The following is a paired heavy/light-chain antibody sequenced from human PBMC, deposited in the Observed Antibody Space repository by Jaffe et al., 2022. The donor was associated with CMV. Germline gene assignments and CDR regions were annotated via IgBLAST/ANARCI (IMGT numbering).Light chain of an antibody. CDR1: QSISSY. V-gene: IGKV1-39*01. Sequence: DIQMTQSPSSLSASVGDRVTITCRASQSISSYLNWYQQKPGKAPKLLIYAASSLQSGVPSRFSGSGSGTDFTLTISSLQPEDFATYYCQQSYSTRGWTFGQGTKVEIK. CDR3: QQSYSTRGWT. CDR2: AAS. J-gene: IGKJ1*01.
Heavy chain of an antibody. J-gene: IGHJ3*02. CDR2: INSDGSST. V-gene: IGHV3-74*01. CDR3: ARPLYYDSSGYYYQVGAFDI. D-gene: IGHD3-22*01. CDR1: GFTFSSYW. Sequence: EVQLVESGGGLVQPGGSLRLSCAASGFTFSSYWMHWVRQAPGKGLVWVSRINSDGSSTSYADSVKGRFTISRDNAKNTLYLQMNSLRAEDTAVYYCARPLYYDSSGYYYQVGAFDIWGQGTMVTVSS.